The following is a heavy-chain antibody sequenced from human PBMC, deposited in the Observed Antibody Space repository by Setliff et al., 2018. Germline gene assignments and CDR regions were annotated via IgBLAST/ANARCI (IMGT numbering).Heavy chain of an antibody. CDR1: GGSISSYY. D-gene: IGHD6-6*01. J-gene: IGHJ4*02. Sequence: PSETLSLTCTVSGGSISSYYWSWIRQPPGKGLEWIGYIYYSGSTNYNPSLKSRVTISVDTSKKQFSLNLSSVTAADTAVYYCARGQATSSRSSLVYWGQGIPVTVSS. V-gene: IGHV4-59*12. CDR2: IYYSGST. CDR3: ARGQATSSRSSLVY.